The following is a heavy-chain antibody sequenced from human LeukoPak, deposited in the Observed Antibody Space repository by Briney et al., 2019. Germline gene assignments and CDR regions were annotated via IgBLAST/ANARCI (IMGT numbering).Heavy chain of an antibody. D-gene: IGHD3-9*01. CDR3: ARDREQKYFDWLLPFDP. CDR2: MSYSGST. V-gene: IGHV4-39*07. J-gene: IGHJ5*02. CDR1: GGSMSSDYYY. Sequence: SETLSLTCNVSGGSMSSDYYYWGWIRQPPGKGLEWIGSMSYSGSTYYNPSLKSRVTMSVDTSKNQFSLKLSSVTAADTAVYYCARDREQKYFDWLLPFDPWGQGTLVTVSS.